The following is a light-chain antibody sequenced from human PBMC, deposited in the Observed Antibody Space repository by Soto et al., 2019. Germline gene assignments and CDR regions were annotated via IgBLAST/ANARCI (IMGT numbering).Light chain of an antibody. CDR3: MQALQTPMFT. J-gene: IGKJ2*01. CDR1: QSLLHSNGYNY. Sequence: DIVLTQSPAPLPVTPGAPASISCRSSQSLLHSNGYNYLDWYLQKPGQSPQLLIYLGSTRASGVPDRFSGSGSGTDFTLKISRVEAGDVGVYYCMQALQTPMFTFGQGTKLQI. CDR2: LGS. V-gene: IGKV2-28*01.